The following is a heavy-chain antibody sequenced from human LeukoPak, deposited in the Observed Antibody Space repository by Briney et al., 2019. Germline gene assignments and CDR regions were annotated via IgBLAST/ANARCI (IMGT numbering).Heavy chain of an antibody. CDR2: ISSSGSTM. Sequence: GGSLRLSCAASGFTFSSYEMNWVRQAPGKGLEWVSYISSSGSTMYYADSVKGRFTISRDNAKNSLYLQMNSLRAEDTAVYYCARDDYDRQRSGGSYYYYYYMDVWGKGTTVTVSS. CDR3: ARDDYDRQRSGGSYYYYYYMDV. V-gene: IGHV3-48*03. CDR1: GFTFSSYE. J-gene: IGHJ6*03. D-gene: IGHD3-3*01.